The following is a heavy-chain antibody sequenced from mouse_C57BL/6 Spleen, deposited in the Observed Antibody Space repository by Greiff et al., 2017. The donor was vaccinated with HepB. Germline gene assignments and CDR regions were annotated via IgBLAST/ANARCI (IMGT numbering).Heavy chain of an antibody. V-gene: IGHV1-69*01. CDR1: GYTFTSYW. J-gene: IGHJ2*01. CDR2: IDPSDSYT. CDR3: AITTVVAPFDY. D-gene: IGHD1-1*01. Sequence: QVQLKQPGAELVMPGASVKLSCKASGYTFTSYWMHWVKQRPGQGLEWIGEIDPSDSYTNYNQKFKGKSTLTVDKSSSTAYMQLSSLTSEDSAVYYCAITTVVAPFDYWGQGTTLTVSS.